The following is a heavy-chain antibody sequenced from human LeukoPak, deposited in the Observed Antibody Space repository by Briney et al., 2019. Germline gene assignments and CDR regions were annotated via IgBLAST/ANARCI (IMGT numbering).Heavy chain of an antibody. D-gene: IGHD5-18*01. CDR3: ARGGGRFLSVDTARIDY. CDR2: INAGNGNT. J-gene: IGHJ4*02. V-gene: IGHV1-3*01. CDR1: GYTFTSYA. Sequence: GASVKVSCKASGYTFTSYAMHWVRQAPGQRLEWMGWINAGNGNTKYSQKFQGRVTITRDTSASTAYMELSSLRSEDTAVYYCARGGGRFLSVDTARIDYWGQGTLVTVSS.